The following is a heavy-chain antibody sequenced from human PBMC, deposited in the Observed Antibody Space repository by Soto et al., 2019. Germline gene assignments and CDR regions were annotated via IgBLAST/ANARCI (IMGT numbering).Heavy chain of an antibody. D-gene: IGHD6-13*01. CDR2: ITPILGIA. J-gene: IGHJ5*02. Sequence: GASVKVFCKASGGTLHNHTFSLVRPAPGQGLEWMGRITPILGIANYAQEFQGRVTITADKSTSTAYMELSSLRSEDTAVYYCAREGIRPGWFDPWGQGTLVTVSS. CDR3: AREGIRPGWFDP. CDR1: GGTLHNHT. V-gene: IGHV1-69*04.